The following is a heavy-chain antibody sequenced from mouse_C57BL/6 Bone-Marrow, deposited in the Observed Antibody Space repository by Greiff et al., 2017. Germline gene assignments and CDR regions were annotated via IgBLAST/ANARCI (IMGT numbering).Heavy chain of an antibody. D-gene: IGHD1-1*01. CDR3: ASYYYGSSYYFDY. V-gene: IGHV1-19*01. CDR1: GYTFTDYY. CDR2: INPYNGGT. Sequence: VQLQQSGPVLVKPGASVKMSCKASGYTFTDYYMNWVKQSHGKGLEWIGVINPYNGGTSYNQKFKGKATLTVDKSSSTAYMELNSLTSEDSAVYYCASYYYGSSYYFDYWGQGTTLTVSS. J-gene: IGHJ2*01.